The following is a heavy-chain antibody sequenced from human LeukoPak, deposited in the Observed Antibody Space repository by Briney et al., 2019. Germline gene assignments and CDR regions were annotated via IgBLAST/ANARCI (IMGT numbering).Heavy chain of an antibody. CDR3: AKETYIVVVPGALFDY. V-gene: IGHV3-23*01. D-gene: IGHD2-2*01. CDR2: ISGSYGNT. CDR1: GFTFSSYA. Sequence: GGSLRLSCAGSGFTFSSYAMSWVRQAPGKGLEWVSAISGSYGNTYYADSVKGRFTISRDNSENMLYLQMNSLRAEDTAIYYCAKETYIVVVPGALFDYWGQGTLVTVSS. J-gene: IGHJ4*02.